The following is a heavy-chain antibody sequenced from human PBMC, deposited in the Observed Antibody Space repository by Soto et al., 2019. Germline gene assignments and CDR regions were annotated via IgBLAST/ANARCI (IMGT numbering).Heavy chain of an antibody. CDR2: ISYDGSNK. CDR1: GFTFSSYA. Sequence: GGSLRLSCAASGFTFSSYAMHWVRQAPGKGLEWVAAISYDGSNKYYADSVKGRFTISRDNSKNTLYLQMNSLRAEDTAVYYCARDRYYYDSSGYYSSNYYYGMDVWGQGTTVTVSS. V-gene: IGHV3-30-3*01. J-gene: IGHJ6*02. D-gene: IGHD3-22*01. CDR3: ARDRYYYDSSGYYSSNYYYGMDV.